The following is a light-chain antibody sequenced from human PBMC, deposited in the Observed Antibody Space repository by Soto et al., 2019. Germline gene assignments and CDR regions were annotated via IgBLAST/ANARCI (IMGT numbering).Light chain of an antibody. CDR1: SSNIGSNA. CDR3: SVWDDSLNCPV. Sequence: QSVLTQPPSASGTPGQRVTISCSGSSSNIGSNAVNWYQQLPGTAPKLFIYSDNQRPSGVPDRVSGSKSATSASLAISGLQSDDEADYFCSVWDDSLNCPVFGGGTKLTVL. V-gene: IGLV1-44*01. J-gene: IGLJ3*02. CDR2: SDN.